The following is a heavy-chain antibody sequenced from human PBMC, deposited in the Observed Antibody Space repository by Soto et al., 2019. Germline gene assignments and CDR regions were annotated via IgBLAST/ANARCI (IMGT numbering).Heavy chain of an antibody. D-gene: IGHD6-19*01. Sequence: GGSLRLSCAASGFTFSSYAMSWVRQAPGKGLEWVSAISGSGSSTYYADSVKGRFTISRDNSKNTLYLQMNSLRAEDTAVYYCAKAGPGYSSGWYDYWGQGTLVTVSS. V-gene: IGHV3-23*01. CDR1: GFTFSSYA. J-gene: IGHJ4*02. CDR2: ISGSGSST. CDR3: AKAGPGYSSGWYDY.